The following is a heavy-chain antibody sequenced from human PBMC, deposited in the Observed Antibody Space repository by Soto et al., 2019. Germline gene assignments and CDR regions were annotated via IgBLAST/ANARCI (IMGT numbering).Heavy chain of an antibody. CDR3: TTDYDILTGYYYDY. CDR1: GFTFSNAW. D-gene: IGHD3-9*01. CDR2: IKSKTDGGTT. J-gene: IGHJ4*02. Sequence: GGSLRLSCAASGFTFSNAWMNWVRQAPGKGLEWVGRIKSKTDGGTTDYAAPVKGRFTISRDDSKNTLYLQMNSLKTEDTAVYYCTTDYDILTGYYYDYWGQGTLVTVSS. V-gene: IGHV3-15*07.